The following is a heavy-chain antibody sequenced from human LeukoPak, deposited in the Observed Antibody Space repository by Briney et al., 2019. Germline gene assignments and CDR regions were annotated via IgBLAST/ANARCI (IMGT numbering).Heavy chain of an antibody. CDR2: ISWDGIST. D-gene: IGHD2/OR15-2a*01. CDR1: GFTFDDYG. J-gene: IGHJ6*03. CDR3: AKSTTRLVSDYYYYMDV. Sequence: PGGSLRLSCAASGFTFDDYGMSWVRQAPGKGLEWVSLISWDGISTYYADSVKGRFTISRHNSKNSLYLQMNSLRTEDTALYYCAKSTTRLVSDYYYYMDVWGKGTTVTVSS. V-gene: IGHV3-43*01.